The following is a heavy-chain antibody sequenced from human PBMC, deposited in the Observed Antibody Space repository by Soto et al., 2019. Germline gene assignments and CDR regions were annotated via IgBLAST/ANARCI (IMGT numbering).Heavy chain of an antibody. V-gene: IGHV3-7*01. CDR2: IKPDGSAT. D-gene: IGHD2-21*02. CDR3: ARAGYCGPGCYYYFDY. Sequence: EVQLVESGGGLVQPGGSLRLSCAVSGFTFGSYWMNWVRLIPGKGLEWVAYIKPDGSATYYVDSVKGRFTISRDNAKNSLYLQMNSLRVEDTSAYYCARAGYCGPGCYYYFDYWGQGTLVTVSS. CDR1: GFTFGSYW. J-gene: IGHJ4*02.